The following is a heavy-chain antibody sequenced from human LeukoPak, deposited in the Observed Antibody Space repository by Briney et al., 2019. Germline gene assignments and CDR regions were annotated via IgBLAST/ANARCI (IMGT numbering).Heavy chain of an antibody. V-gene: IGHV3-21*01. CDR1: EFTFSTYS. Sequence: GGSLRLSCAASEFTFSTYSMNWVRQAPGKGLEWVSSISSSSKYIYYADSVKGRFTISRDNAKNSLYLQMNSLRVEDTAVYYCARVSGWSSWHFDLWGRGTLVTVSS. D-gene: IGHD6-19*01. CDR3: ARVSGWSSWHFDL. CDR2: ISSSSKYI. J-gene: IGHJ2*01.